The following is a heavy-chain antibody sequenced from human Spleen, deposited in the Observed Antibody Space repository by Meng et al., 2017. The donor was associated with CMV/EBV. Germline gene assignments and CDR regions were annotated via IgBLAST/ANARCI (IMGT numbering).Heavy chain of an antibody. J-gene: IGHJ6*01. CDR1: GFNFDSYT. Sequence: GESLKISCAASGFNFDSYTMTWVHQSPGKGLEWVSSISSSSSYMFYRDSVRGRFTISRDNAKKSVFLQMNNLRAGDTAIYYCARVLEDVVVIVPNYYYGMDVWGQGTTVTVSS. CDR3: ARVLEDVVVIVPNYYYGMDV. CDR2: ISSSSSYM. D-gene: IGHD2-21*01. V-gene: IGHV3-21*04.